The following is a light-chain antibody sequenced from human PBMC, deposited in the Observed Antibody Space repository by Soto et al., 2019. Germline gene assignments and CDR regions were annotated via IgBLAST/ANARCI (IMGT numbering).Light chain of an antibody. V-gene: IGKV1-5*01. CDR2: DAS. Sequence: DIQMTQSPSTLSASVGDRVTITCRASQSISSWLAWYQQKPGKAPKLLIYDASSLESGVPSRFSGSGSGTEFTITSSSLQPDDFATYDCEQYNSYSMYTFGKGTKLESK. J-gene: IGKJ2*01. CDR1: QSISSW. CDR3: EQYNSYSMYT.